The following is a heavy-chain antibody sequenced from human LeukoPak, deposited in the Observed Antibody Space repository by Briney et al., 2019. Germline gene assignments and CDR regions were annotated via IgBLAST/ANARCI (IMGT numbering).Heavy chain of an antibody. D-gene: IGHD3-10*01. CDR3: ARSRGALYYFDY. Sequence: GGSLRLSCAASGFTFSSYSMSWVRQAPGKGLEWVANIKQDGSEKYYVDSVKGRLTISRDNAKNSLYLQMNSLRAEDTAVYYCARSRGALYYFDYWGQGTLVTVSS. CDR1: GFTFSSYS. J-gene: IGHJ4*02. V-gene: IGHV3-7*01. CDR2: IKQDGSEK.